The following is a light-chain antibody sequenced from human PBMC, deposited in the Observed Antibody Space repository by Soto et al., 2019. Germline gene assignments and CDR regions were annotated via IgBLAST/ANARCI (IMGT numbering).Light chain of an antibody. V-gene: IGKV3-15*01. J-gene: IGKJ2*01. Sequence: EIGMTQSPATLSVSPGERATLSCRASQRVSSNLAWYQQKPGQAPRLLIYGASTRATGIPARFSGSGSGTEFNLTISSLQSEDFAVDYCQQYNNWPLYTFGQGTKLEIK. CDR3: QQYNNWPLYT. CDR2: GAS. CDR1: QRVSSN.